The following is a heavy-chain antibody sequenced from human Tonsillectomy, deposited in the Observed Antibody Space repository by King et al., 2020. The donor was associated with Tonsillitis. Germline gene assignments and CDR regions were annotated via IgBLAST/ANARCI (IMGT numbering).Heavy chain of an antibody. CDR2: ISYDGRNK. D-gene: IGHD2-2*03. Sequence: VQLVESGGGVVQPGRSLRLSCAASGFAFSSYGMHWVRQAPGKGLEWVAVISYDGRNKYYADSGKGRFTLSRDNSKNTLYLQMNSLRAEDTAVYYCAKDELDIVVVPAAKNYYYYMDVWGKGTTVTVSS. CDR1: GFAFSSYG. J-gene: IGHJ6*03. CDR3: AKDELDIVVVPAAKNYYYYMDV. V-gene: IGHV3-30*18.